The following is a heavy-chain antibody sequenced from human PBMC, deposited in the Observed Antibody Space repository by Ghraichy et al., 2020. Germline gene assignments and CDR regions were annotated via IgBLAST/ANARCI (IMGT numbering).Heavy chain of an antibody. Sequence: GGSLRLSCAASGFTFSSYAMSWVRQAPGKGLEWVSAISGSGGSTYYADSVKGRFTISRDNSKNTLYLQMNSLRAEDTAVYYCAKRGGGSGSSPLDYWGQGTLVTVSS. J-gene: IGHJ4*02. CDR1: GFTFSSYA. CDR3: AKRGGGSGSSPLDY. D-gene: IGHD3-10*01. V-gene: IGHV3-23*01. CDR2: ISGSGGST.